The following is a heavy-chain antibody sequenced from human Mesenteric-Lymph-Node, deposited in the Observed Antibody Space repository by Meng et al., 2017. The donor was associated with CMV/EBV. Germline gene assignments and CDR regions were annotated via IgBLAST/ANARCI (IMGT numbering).Heavy chain of an antibody. CDR3: ARKGHYYYGMDV. V-gene: IGHV3-11*01. CDR2: LSSSGSSR. Sequence: GESLKISCAASGFTFSDYYMSWIRQAPGKGLEWVSYLSSSGSSRYYADSVKGRFVISRDNAKNSLYLQMNSLRVEDTAVYYCARKGHYYYGMDVWGQGTTVTVSS. J-gene: IGHJ6*02. CDR1: GFTFSDYY.